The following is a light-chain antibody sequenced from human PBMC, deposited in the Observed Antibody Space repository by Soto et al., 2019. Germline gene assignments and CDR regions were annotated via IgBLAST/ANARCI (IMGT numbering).Light chain of an antibody. V-gene: IGLV1-51*01. CDR2: DND. CDR1: SSNIGNNF. Sequence: QSVLTQPPSVSAAPGQKVTISCSGSSSNIGNNFVSWYQQLPGTAPKLLIYDNDKRPSGIPDRFSGSKSGTSATLGITGLQTGDEADYYCAPWDGSLSAVVFGGGTKLTVL. J-gene: IGLJ2*01. CDR3: APWDGSLSAVV.